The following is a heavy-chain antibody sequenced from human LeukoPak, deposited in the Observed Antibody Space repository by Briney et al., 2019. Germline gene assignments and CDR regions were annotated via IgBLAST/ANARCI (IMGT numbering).Heavy chain of an antibody. V-gene: IGHV3-30*18. CDR1: GFTFSSYG. J-gene: IGHJ4*02. Sequence: PGRSLRLSCAASGFTFSSYGMHWVRQAPGKGLEWVAVISYDGSNKYYADSVKGRFTISRDNSKNTLYLQLNSLRVEDTAVYYCAKDGGLWGFGELSRWYFDYWGQGTLVTVSS. CDR3: AKDGGLWGFGELSRWYFDY. CDR2: ISYDGSNK. D-gene: IGHD3-10*01.